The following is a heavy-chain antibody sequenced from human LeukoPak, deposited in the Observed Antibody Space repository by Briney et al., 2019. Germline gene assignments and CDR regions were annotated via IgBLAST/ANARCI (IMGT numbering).Heavy chain of an antibody. D-gene: IGHD3-22*01. V-gene: IGHV3-23*01. J-gene: IGHJ4*02. CDR3: AREYRDYYDSSGNYLDF. Sequence: GGTLRLSCEVSGFTFSTYGMSWVRQAPGKGLEWVSAITGSGGRTYYADSVKGRFTISRDNSRDRLYLETNSLRAEDTAVYYCAREYRDYYDSSGNYLDFWGQGTLVTVSS. CDR2: ITGSGGRT. CDR1: GFTFSTYG.